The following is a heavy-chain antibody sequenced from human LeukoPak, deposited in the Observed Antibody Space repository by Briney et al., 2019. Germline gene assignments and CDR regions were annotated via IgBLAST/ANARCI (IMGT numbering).Heavy chain of an antibody. CDR3: ARSVSSWLGSGAQYYFDY. CDR1: GGTFSSYA. V-gene: IGHV1-69*01. Sequence: SVKVSCRASGGTFSSYAISWVRQAPGQGLEWMGGIIPIFGTANYAQKFQGRVTITADESTSTAYMELSSLRSEDTAVYYCARSVSSWLGSGAQYYFDYWGQGTLVTVSS. CDR2: IIPIFGTA. D-gene: IGHD6-19*01. J-gene: IGHJ4*02.